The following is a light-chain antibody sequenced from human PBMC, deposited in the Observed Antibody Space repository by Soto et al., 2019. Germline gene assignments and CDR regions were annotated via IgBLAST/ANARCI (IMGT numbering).Light chain of an antibody. CDR2: GAF. Sequence: EVGFTRCPATLPLSIGKGPTRSCRAIQCLSSSYFAWYQHKPGQGPRLLIYGAFTRATGIPDRFSGSGSGTDFTLTISSLEPEDFAVYYCQQHSHWPPWTFGQGTKVDVK. CDR1: QCLSSSY. V-gene: IGKV3D-20*02. J-gene: IGKJ1*01. CDR3: QQHSHWPPWT.